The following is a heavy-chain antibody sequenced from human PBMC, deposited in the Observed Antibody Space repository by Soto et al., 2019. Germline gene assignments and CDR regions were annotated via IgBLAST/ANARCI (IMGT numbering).Heavy chain of an antibody. J-gene: IGHJ4*02. D-gene: IGHD3-10*02. Sequence: EVQLLESGAGLIQPGGSLRLSCTASGFTFSHFAMSWVRQAPGNGLEWVSAIIRTGYTTYFADSVKGRFTVSRDNSANALYLQMKSLRGDDTAVYYCVKCSDASGVYTFCSPGDNWGQGTLVAVSS. CDR3: VKCSDASGVYTFCSPGDN. V-gene: IGHV3-23*01. CDR2: IIRTGYTT. CDR1: GFTFSHFA.